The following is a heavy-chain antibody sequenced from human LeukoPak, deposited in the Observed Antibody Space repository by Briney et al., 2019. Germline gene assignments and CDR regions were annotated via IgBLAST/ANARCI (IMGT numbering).Heavy chain of an antibody. V-gene: IGHV3-23*01. CDR1: GFTFSSYA. CDR3: AKDKTAMIKSNFDY. Sequence: GGSLRLSCAASGFTFSSYAMSWFRQAPGKGLEWASVISGSGSSTYYADSVKGRFTISRDNSKNTLYLQMNSLRAEDTAVYYCAKDKTAMIKSNFDYWGQGTLVTVSS. CDR2: ISGSGSST. D-gene: IGHD5-18*01. J-gene: IGHJ4*02.